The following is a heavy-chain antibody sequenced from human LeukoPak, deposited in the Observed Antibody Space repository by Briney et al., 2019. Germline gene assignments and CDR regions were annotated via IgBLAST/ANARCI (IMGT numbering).Heavy chain of an antibody. CDR2: INPNSGGT. Sequence: ASVKVSCKASGYTFTGYYMHWVRQAPGQGLEWMGWINPNSGGTNYAQKLQGRVTMTTDTSTSTAYMELRSLRSDDTAVYYCARDLEISGAFDIWGQGTMVTVSS. J-gene: IGHJ3*02. CDR1: GYTFTGYY. D-gene: IGHD1-26*01. CDR3: ARDLEISGAFDI. V-gene: IGHV1-2*02.